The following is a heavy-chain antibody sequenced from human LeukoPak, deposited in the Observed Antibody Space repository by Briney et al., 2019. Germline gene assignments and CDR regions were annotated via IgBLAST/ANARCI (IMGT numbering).Heavy chain of an antibody. CDR2: INHSGST. CDR1: GGSFSGYY. D-gene: IGHD2-15*01. J-gene: IGHJ4*02. Sequence: SETLSLTCAVYGGSFSGYYWSWVRQPPGKGLEWIGEINHSGSTNYNPSLKSRVTISVDTSKNQFSLKLSSVTAADTAVYYCARGAFPPPGYCSGGSCSPFDYWGQGTLVTVSS. CDR3: ARGAFPPPGYCSGGSCSPFDY. V-gene: IGHV4-34*01.